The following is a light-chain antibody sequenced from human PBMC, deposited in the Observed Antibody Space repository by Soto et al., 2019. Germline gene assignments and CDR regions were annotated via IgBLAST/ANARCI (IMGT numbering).Light chain of an antibody. J-gene: IGKJ3*01. CDR1: QSVSSY. V-gene: IGKV3-11*01. CDR3: QQRSNWPLT. CDR2: DAS. Sequence: EIVLTQSPATLSLSPGERATLSCRASQSVSSYFAWYQQKPGQAPRLLIYDASNRATGIPARFSCSGSGTDFTLTISSLEPEDFAVYYCQQRSNWPLTFGPGTKVDIK.